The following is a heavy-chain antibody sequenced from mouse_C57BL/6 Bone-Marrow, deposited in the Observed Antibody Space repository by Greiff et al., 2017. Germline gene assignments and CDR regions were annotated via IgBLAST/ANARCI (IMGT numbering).Heavy chain of an antibody. J-gene: IGHJ2*01. CDR2: ISNGGGST. CDR1: GFTFSDYY. Sequence: EVQGVESGGGLVQPGGSLKLSCAASGFTFSDYYMYWVRQTPEKRLEWVAYISNGGGSTYYPDTVKGRFTISRDNAKNTLYLQMSRLKSEDTAMYYCARSGHYGLYFDYWGQGTTLTVSS. V-gene: IGHV5-12*01. D-gene: IGHD1-2*01. CDR3: ARSGHYGLYFDY.